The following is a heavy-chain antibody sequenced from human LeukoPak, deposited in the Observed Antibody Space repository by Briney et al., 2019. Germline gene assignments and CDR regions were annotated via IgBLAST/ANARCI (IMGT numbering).Heavy chain of an antibody. V-gene: IGHV3-48*03. J-gene: IGHJ3*02. D-gene: IGHD6-19*01. CDR1: GFTFSSYE. CDR2: ISGSGSTK. Sequence: PGGSLRLSCAASGFTFSSYEMNWVREAPGKGLEGVSYISGSGSTKYYADSLKGRFTVSRDNAKNSLYLQMNSMRVEDTAVYYCARVHQWLRAFDIWGQGTMVTVSS. CDR3: ARVHQWLRAFDI.